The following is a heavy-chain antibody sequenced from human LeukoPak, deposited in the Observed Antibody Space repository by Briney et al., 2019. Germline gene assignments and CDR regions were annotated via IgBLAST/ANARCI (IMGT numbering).Heavy chain of an antibody. CDR3: ARGRRITIFGVVIGPIDY. V-gene: IGHV3-66*01. J-gene: IGHJ4*02. CDR2: IYSGGST. D-gene: IGHD3-3*01. Sequence: PGGSLRLSCAASGFTVSSNYMSWVRQAPGKGLEWVSVIYSGGSTYYADSVKGRFTISRDNSKNTLYLQMNSLRDEDTAVYYCARGRRITIFGVVIGPIDYWGQGTLVTVSS. CDR1: GFTVSSNY.